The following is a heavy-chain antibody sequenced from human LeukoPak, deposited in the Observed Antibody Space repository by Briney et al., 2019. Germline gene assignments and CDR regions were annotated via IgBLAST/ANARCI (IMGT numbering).Heavy chain of an antibody. V-gene: IGHV3-30*02. CDR2: IRYDGGNK. CDR3: ATVNRMHESSTSCPFDY. Sequence: GGSLRLSCAASGFTFSSYGMHWVRQAPGKGLEWVAFIRYDGGNKYYADSVKGRFTISRDNSKNTLYLQMNSLRAEDTAVYYCATVNRMHESSTSCPFDYWGQGTLVTVSS. D-gene: IGHD2-2*01. J-gene: IGHJ4*02. CDR1: GFTFSSYG.